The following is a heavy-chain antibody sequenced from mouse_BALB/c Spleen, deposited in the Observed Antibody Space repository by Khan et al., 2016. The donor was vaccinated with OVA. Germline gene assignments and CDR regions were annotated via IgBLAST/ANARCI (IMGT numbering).Heavy chain of an antibody. D-gene: IGHD3-3*01. Sequence: IQLVQSGPELMKPGASVNISCKASGYSFTSYYIHWVKQSHGKSLEWIGYIDPFNGGTDYNQKFKGKATLTVDKSSNTAYMNLSSLTSEDSAVXYGARGTFDYWGQGTLVTVSA. CDR2: IDPFNGGT. CDR1: GYSFTSYY. V-gene: IGHV1S135*01. J-gene: IGHJ3*01. CDR3: ARGTFDY.